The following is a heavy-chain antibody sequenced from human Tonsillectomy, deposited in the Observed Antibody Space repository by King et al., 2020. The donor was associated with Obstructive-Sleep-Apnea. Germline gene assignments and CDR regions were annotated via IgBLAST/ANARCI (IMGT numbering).Heavy chain of an antibody. D-gene: IGHD3-22*01. Sequence: VQLQESGPGLVKPSETLSLTCTVSGGSISSYYWSWIRQPPGKGLGGIGYIYYSGSTNYNPSLKSRVTISVDTSKNQFSLKLSSVTAADTAVYYCARHERDDSSGYYYLYYFDYWGQGTLVTVSS. CDR3: ARHERDDSSGYYYLYYFDY. CDR2: IYYSGST. J-gene: IGHJ4*02. CDR1: GGSISSYY. V-gene: IGHV4-59*08.